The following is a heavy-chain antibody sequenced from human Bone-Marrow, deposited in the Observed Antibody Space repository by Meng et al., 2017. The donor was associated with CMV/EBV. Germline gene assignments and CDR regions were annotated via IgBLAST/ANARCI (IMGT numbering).Heavy chain of an antibody. CDR1: GFTFSSYG. J-gene: IGHJ4*02. CDR2: IRYDGSNK. CDR3: AKGGGVAPAAHKLSYYFDY. Sequence: GGSLRLSCAASGFTFSSYGMHWVRQAPGKGLEWVAFIRYDGSNKYYADSVKGRFTISRDNSKNTLYLQMNSLRAEDTAVYYCAKGGGVAPAAHKLSYYFDYWGQGKLVTVSS. V-gene: IGHV3-30*02. D-gene: IGHD2-2*01.